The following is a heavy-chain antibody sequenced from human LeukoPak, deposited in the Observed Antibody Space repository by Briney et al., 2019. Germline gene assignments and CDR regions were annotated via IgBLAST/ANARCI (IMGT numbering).Heavy chain of an antibody. J-gene: IGHJ4*02. Sequence: SETLSLTCTVSGGSISSGTYYWSWIRQPPGKGLEWIGYIYYSGSTNYNPSLKSRVTISIDTSKNQFSLKLSSMTAADTAVYYCARHAGGYSYGYADYWGQGTLVTVSS. D-gene: IGHD5-18*01. CDR2: IYYSGST. V-gene: IGHV4-30-4*01. CDR1: GGSISSGTYY. CDR3: ARHAGGYSYGYADY.